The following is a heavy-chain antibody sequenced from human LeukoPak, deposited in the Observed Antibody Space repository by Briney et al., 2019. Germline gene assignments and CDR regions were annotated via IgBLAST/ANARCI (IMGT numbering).Heavy chain of an antibody. CDR2: ISSSSSTI. J-gene: IGHJ6*03. CDR1: GFTFSSYS. CDR3: ASAKYCSSTSCYYYYYYMDV. Sequence: PGGSLRLSCAASGFTFSSYSMNWVRQAPGKELEWVSYISSSSSTIYYADSVKGRFTISRDNAKNSLYLQMNSLRAEDTAVYYCASAKYCSSTSCYYYYYYMDVWGKGTTVTVSS. D-gene: IGHD2-2*01. V-gene: IGHV3-48*04.